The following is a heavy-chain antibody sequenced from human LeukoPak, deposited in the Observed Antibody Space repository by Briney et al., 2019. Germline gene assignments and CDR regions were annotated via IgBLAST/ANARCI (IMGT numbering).Heavy chain of an antibody. CDR2: FDPEDGET. CDR3: ARKDGYNSYYYYYGMDV. D-gene: IGHD5-24*01. Sequence: ASVKVSCKVSGYTLTELSMHWVRQAPGKGLEWMGGFDPEDGETIYAQKFQGRVTMTEDTSTDTAYMELSSLRSEDTAVYYCARKDGYNSYYYYYGMDVWGQGTTVTVSS. CDR1: GYTLTELS. J-gene: IGHJ6*02. V-gene: IGHV1-24*01.